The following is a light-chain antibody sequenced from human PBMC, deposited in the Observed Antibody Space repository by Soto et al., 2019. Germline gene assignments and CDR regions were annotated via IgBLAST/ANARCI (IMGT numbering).Light chain of an antibody. J-gene: IGKJ4*01. CDR2: GAS. Sequence: DIVMTQSPVTLSVSPGERATLSCRASRRVSSSLAWYQQKPGQAPRLLIYGASTRATDIPARFSGSGYGTEFTLTISSLQSEDFAIYYCKQYDNWPPLTFGGGTKVEIK. CDR3: KQYDNWPPLT. CDR1: RRVSSS. V-gene: IGKV3-15*01.